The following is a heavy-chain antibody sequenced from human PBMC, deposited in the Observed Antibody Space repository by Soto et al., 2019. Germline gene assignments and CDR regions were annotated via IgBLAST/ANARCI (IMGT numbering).Heavy chain of an antibody. CDR3: AVNIVVVPAAQKRHV. J-gene: IGHJ6*04. Sequence: SQTLSLTCGVYGGSFGGYYGSWIRQPPGKGLEWIGEINHSGSTNYNPSLKSRVTISVDTSRNQFSLKLSSVTAADTAVYYCAVNIVVVPAAQKRHVWGKGTTVTVSS. V-gene: IGHV4-34*01. CDR2: INHSGST. CDR1: GGSFGGYY. D-gene: IGHD2-2*01.